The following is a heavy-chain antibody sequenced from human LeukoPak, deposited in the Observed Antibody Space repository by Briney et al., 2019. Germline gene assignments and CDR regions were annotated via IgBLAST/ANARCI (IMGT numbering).Heavy chain of an antibody. J-gene: IGHJ4*02. CDR2: ISSSSTTI. CDR3: AGLGCSSTTCFDY. D-gene: IGHD2-2*01. Sequence: GGSLRLSCVASGFTFTNAWMTWVRQAPGKGLEWVSYISSSSTTIYYADSVKGRFTISRDNAKNSLYLQMNSLRAEDTAVYYCAGLGCSSTTCFDYWGQGTLVTVSS. V-gene: IGHV3-48*01. CDR1: GFTFTNAW.